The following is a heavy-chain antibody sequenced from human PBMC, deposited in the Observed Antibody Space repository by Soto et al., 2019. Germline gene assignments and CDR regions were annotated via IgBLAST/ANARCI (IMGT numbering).Heavy chain of an antibody. J-gene: IGHJ6*02. CDR3: ARARYCSSTTCFASNYYYGMDV. Sequence: PVGSLRLSCAAAGFTFSSFGMHWVRQAPGKGLEWVTLIWYDGGNEYYADSVKGRFTVSRDNSKNTVYLQMNSLRAEDTAVYYCARARYCSSTTCFASNYYYGMDVWGQGTTVTVSS. D-gene: IGHD2-2*01. CDR1: GFTFSSFG. CDR2: IWYDGGNE. V-gene: IGHV3-33*01.